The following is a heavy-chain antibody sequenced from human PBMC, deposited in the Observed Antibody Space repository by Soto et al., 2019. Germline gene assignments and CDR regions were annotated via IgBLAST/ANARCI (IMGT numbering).Heavy chain of an antibody. CDR2: IYPSGTT. Sequence: SVTLSLPCPVVGDFISNFYWSWGREPAGKRLEWIGRIYPSGTTNYNPSLKSRVTMSVDTSENQLSLKLTSVTAADTAVYYCARGPYCGSDCYFGVWGQGTLVTVSS. J-gene: IGHJ4*02. CDR1: GDFISNFY. D-gene: IGHD2-21*02. V-gene: IGHV4-4*07. CDR3: ARGPYCGSDCYFGV.